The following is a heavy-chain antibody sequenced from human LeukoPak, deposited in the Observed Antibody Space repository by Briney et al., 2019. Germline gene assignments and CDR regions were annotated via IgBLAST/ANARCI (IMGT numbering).Heavy chain of an antibody. J-gene: IGHJ6*03. D-gene: IGHD3-10*01. Sequence: PGGSLRLSCAASGFTFSSYAMSWVRQAPGKGLEWVSAISGSGGSTYYADSVKGRFTISRDSSKNTLYLQMNSLRAEDTAVYYCARVPTGEYYYMDVWGKGTTVTVSS. CDR3: ARVPTGEYYYMDV. V-gene: IGHV3-23*01. CDR2: ISGSGGST. CDR1: GFTFSSYA.